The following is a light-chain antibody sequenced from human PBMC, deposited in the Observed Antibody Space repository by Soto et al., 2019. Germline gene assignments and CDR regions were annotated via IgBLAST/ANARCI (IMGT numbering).Light chain of an antibody. CDR2: GTS. CDR3: QQSNDWPPIT. V-gene: IGKV3-15*01. Sequence: EIVLTQSPATLSLSPGERATLYCRASQSVVSNVAWYQHKPGQAPRLLIHGTSTRATGIPARFSGSGSGTEFTLTISSLQSEDFAVYYCQQSNDWPPITFGQGTRLEI. CDR1: QSVVSN. J-gene: IGKJ5*01.